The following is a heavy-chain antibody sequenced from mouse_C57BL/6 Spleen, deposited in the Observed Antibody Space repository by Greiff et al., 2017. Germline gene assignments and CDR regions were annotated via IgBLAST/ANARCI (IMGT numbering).Heavy chain of an antibody. CDR1: GYTFTSYW. CDR3: ARGGYYGSSDYAMDY. V-gene: IGHV1-69*01. Sequence: VQLQQPGAELVMPGASVKLSCKASGYTFTSYWMHWVKQRPGQGLEWIGEIDPSDSYTNYNQKFKGKATLTVDKSSSTAYMQLSSLTSEDSAVYDCARGGYYGSSDYAMDYWGQGTSVTVSS. D-gene: IGHD1-1*01. CDR2: IDPSDSYT. J-gene: IGHJ4*01.